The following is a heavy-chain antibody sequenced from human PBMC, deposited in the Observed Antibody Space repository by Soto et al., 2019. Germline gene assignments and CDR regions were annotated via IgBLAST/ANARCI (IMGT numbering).Heavy chain of an antibody. V-gene: IGHV4-59*01. J-gene: IGHJ6*02. CDR2: IYYSGST. D-gene: IGHD6-19*01. Sequence: PGGSLRLSCAASGFTFSNAWMSWIRQPPGKGLEWIGYIYYSGSTTYQPSLKSRVTISVDRSQNQFSLELTSVTAADTAVYFCARDLRGAGTSGYYGMDVWGQGTTVTVSS. CDR1: GFTFSNAW. CDR3: ARDLRGAGTSGYYGMDV.